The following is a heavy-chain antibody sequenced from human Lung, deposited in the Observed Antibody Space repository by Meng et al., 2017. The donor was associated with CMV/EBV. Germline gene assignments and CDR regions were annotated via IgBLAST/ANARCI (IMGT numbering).Heavy chain of an antibody. J-gene: IGHJ6*02. CDR2: INPDSGGT. CDR1: GYTLTDYY. D-gene: IGHD3-10*01. CDR3: ARVCGMATGVRGGRYHSGLDV. V-gene: IGHV1-2*02. Sequence: ASXXVSXKPSGYTLTDYYLHWVRQAPGQGLEWMGWINPDSGGTYFAQKFQGRVTMTRDTSISTAYMELSSLRSDDTAVYYCARVCGMATGVRGGRYHSGLDVWXQGTTVTVSS.